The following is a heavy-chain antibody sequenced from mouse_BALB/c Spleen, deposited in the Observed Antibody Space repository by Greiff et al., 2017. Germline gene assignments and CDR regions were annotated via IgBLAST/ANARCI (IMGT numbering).Heavy chain of an antibody. CDR2: IYPGGGYT. V-gene: IGHV1-63*01. J-gene: IGHJ4*01. Sequence: VQLQQSGAELVRPGTSVKISCKASGYTFTNYWLGWVKQRPGHGLEWIGDIYPGGGYTNYNQKFKDKATLTADKSSSTAYMQLSSLTSEDSAVYYCARSGGYNAMDYWGQGTSVTVSS. CDR1: GYTFTNYW. D-gene: IGHD1-1*02. CDR3: ARSGGYNAMDY.